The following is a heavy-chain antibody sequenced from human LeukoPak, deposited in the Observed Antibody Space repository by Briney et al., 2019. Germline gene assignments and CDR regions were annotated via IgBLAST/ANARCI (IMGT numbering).Heavy chain of an antibody. D-gene: IGHD6-19*01. Sequence: ASVKVSCKASGYTFTSYGISWVRQAPGQGLEWMGWISAYNGNTNYAQKLQGRVTMTTDTSTSTAYMELRSLRSDDTAVYYCARESHSSGWYGRWFDPWGQGTLVTVSS. CDR3: ARESHSSGWYGRWFDP. V-gene: IGHV1-18*01. J-gene: IGHJ5*02. CDR2: ISAYNGNT. CDR1: GYTFTSYG.